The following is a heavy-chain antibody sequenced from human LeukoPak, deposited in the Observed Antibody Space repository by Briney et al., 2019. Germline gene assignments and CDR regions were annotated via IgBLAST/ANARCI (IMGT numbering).Heavy chain of an antibody. V-gene: IGHV3-21*01. Sequence: GGSLRLSCAASGFTFSSYSMNWVRQAPGKGLEWVSSISSSSSYIYYADSVKGRFTISRDNAKNSLCLQMNSLRAEDTAVYYCARGVEYYDSSGYYDYWGQGTLVTVSS. CDR1: GFTFSSYS. D-gene: IGHD3-22*01. CDR3: ARGVEYYDSSGYYDY. J-gene: IGHJ4*02. CDR2: ISSSSSYI.